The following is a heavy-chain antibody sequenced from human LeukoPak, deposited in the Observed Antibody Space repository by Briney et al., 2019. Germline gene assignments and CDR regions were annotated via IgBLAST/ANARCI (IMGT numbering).Heavy chain of an antibody. V-gene: IGHV3-23*01. CDR3: ANKKSSAYYYAAFDY. J-gene: IGHJ4*02. Sequence: GGSLRLSCAASGITFSSHAVSWVRQAPGKGLEWVSVISGSGGSTYYADSVKGRFTISRDNSKNTLYLEMNSLRAEDTAVYYCANKKSSAYYYAAFDYWGQGTLVTVSS. D-gene: IGHD3-22*01. CDR2: ISGSGGST. CDR1: GITFSSHA.